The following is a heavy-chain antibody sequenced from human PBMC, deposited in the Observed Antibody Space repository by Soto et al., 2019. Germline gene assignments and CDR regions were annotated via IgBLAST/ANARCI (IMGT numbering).Heavy chain of an antibody. CDR2: ISPDGSST. Sequence: VQLVESGGGLVQPGGSLRLSCAASGVTFSSYWMHWVRQVPGKGLMWVSRISPDGSSTSYADSVRGRFTISRDNAKNTLYLQMNSLRAEDTAAFYCAILGGVTPIPDAFDIWGQGTMVTVSS. V-gene: IGHV3-74*01. D-gene: IGHD2-21*02. CDR1: GVTFSSYW. CDR3: AILGGVTPIPDAFDI. J-gene: IGHJ3*02.